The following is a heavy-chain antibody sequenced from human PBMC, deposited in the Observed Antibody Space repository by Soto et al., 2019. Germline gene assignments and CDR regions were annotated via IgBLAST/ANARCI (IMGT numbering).Heavy chain of an antibody. V-gene: IGHV1-2*06. CDR2: INPNSGGT. CDR1: GYTFTGYY. Sequence: ASVKVSCKASGYTFTGYYMHWVRQAPGQGLEWMGRINPNSGGTNYAPKFQGRVTMTRDTSISTAYMDLSRLRSDDTAIYYCAPGSDYFDIWGPGTMVTVS. J-gene: IGHJ3*02. D-gene: IGHD3-10*01. CDR3: APGSDYFDI.